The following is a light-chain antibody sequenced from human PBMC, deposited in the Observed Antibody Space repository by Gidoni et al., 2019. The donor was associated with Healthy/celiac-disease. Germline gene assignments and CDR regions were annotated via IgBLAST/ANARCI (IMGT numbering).Light chain of an antibody. Sequence: DIQLTQSPSFPSASVGDRVTITCRASQGISSYLAWYQQKPGKAPKLLIYAASTLQSGVPSRFSDSVSGTEFTLTISSLQPEDFATYYCQQLNSYPYTFGQGTKLEIK. CDR2: AAS. V-gene: IGKV1-9*01. CDR3: QQLNSYPYT. CDR1: QGISSY. J-gene: IGKJ2*01.